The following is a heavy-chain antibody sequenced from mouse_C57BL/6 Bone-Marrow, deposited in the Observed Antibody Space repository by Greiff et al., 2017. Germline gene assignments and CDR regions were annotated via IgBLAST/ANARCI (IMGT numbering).Heavy chain of an antibody. CDR2: IYPGSGRT. CDR1: GYTFTSYW. Sequence: VQLQQPGAELVKPGASVKMSCQASGYTFTSYWLTWVKQRPGQGLEWMGDIYPGSGRTNYNEKFKSKANLTVYTSSSTAYMQLSSLTSADSAVYYCAPMLSYYFDYWGQGTTLTVSS. D-gene: IGHD6-5*01. J-gene: IGHJ2*01. V-gene: IGHV1-55*01. CDR3: APMLSYYFDY.